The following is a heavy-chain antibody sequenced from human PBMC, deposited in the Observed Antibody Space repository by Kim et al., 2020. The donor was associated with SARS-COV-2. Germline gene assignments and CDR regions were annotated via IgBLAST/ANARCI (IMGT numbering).Heavy chain of an antibody. J-gene: IGHJ5*02. CDR2: ISAYNGNT. CDR3: ARELWFGELYFRFDP. CDR1: GYTFTSYG. Sequence: ASVKVSCKASGYTFTSYGISWVRQAPGQGLEWMGWISAYNGNTNYAQKLQGRVTMTTDTSTSTAYMELRSLRSDDTAVYYCARELWFGELYFRFDPWGQGTLVTVSS. V-gene: IGHV1-18*01. D-gene: IGHD3-10*01.